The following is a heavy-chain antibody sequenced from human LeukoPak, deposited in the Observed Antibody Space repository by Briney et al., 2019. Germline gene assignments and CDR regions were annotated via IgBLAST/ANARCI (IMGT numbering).Heavy chain of an antibody. D-gene: IGHD4-17*01. Sequence: GASVKVSCKASGYTFTGYYMHWVRQAPGQGLEWMGWINPSSGGTNYAQKFQGRVTMTRDTSISTAYMELSRLRSDDTAVYYCARAVTTWVYYFDYWGQGTLVTVSS. CDR3: ARAVTTWVYYFDY. CDR2: INPSSGGT. J-gene: IGHJ4*02. CDR1: GYTFTGYY. V-gene: IGHV1-2*02.